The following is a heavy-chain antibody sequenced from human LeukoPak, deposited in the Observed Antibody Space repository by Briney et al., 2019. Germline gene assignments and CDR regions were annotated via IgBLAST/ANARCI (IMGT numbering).Heavy chain of an antibody. CDR1: GFTFDDYA. CDR2: ISWNSGSI. V-gene: IGHV3-9*01. J-gene: IGHJ6*02. D-gene: IGHD6-25*01. CDR3: AKDIIAAGDYGMDV. Sequence: PGRSLRLSCAASGFTFDDYAVHWVRQAPGKGLEWVSGISWNSGSIGYADSVKGRFTISRDNAKNSLYLQMNSLRAEDTALYYCAKDIIAAGDYGMDVWGQGTTVTVSS.